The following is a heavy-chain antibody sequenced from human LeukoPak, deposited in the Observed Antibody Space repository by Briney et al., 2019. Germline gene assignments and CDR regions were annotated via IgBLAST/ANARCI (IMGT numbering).Heavy chain of an antibody. V-gene: IGHV5-51*01. CDR1: GYSFTGYW. CDR2: IYPGDPDT. Sequence: GESLKISCKVSGYSFTGYWIGWVRQMPGKGLEWMGIIYPGDPDTRYSPSFRGQVTISADRSISTAYLQWRSLEASDSAMYYCARLSGDGYNKFDYWGQGTLVTVSS. J-gene: IGHJ4*02. CDR3: ARLSGDGYNKFDY. D-gene: IGHD5-24*01.